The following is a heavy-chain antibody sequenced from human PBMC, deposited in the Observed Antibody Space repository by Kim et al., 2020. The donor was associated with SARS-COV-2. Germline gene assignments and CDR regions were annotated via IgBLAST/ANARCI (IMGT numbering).Heavy chain of an antibody. CDR3: ARGAGGEYYFDY. D-gene: IGHD3-10*01. J-gene: IGHJ4*02. Sequence: DSPSFQGQGTISADKSISTAYLQWSSLKASDTAMYYCARGAGGEYYFDYWGQGTLVTVSS. V-gene: IGHV5-51*01.